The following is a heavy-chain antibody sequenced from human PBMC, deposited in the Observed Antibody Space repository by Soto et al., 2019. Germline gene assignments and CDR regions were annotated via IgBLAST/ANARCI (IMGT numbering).Heavy chain of an antibody. V-gene: IGHV3-23*01. Sequence: PGGSLRLSCAASGFKFSNYAMSWVHQAPGEGLEWVSLISATGGGTYYADSVKGRFTISRDNSHNTLYLQVHSLTAEDTAVYYCAKDRRAGGNSAFYFDFWGQGAQVNSPQ. CDR2: ISATGGGT. CDR3: AKDRRAGGNSAFYFDF. CDR1: GFKFSNYA. D-gene: IGHD3-16*01. J-gene: IGHJ4*02.